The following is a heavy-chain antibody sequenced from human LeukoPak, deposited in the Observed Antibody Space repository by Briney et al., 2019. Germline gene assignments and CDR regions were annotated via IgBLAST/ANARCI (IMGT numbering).Heavy chain of an antibody. CDR3: AKSLTPDY. V-gene: IGHV3-30*18. J-gene: IGHJ4*02. CDR2: ISYDGSNK. D-gene: IGHD3-9*01. CDR1: GFTFSSYG. Sequence: GRSLRLSCAASGFTFSSYGMHWVRQAPGKGLEWVAVISYDGSNKYYADSVKGRFTISRDNSKNTLYLQMNSLRAEDTAVYYCAKSLTPDYWGQGILVTVSS.